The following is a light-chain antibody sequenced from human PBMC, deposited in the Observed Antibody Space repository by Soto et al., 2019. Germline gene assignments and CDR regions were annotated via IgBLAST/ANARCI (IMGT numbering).Light chain of an antibody. CDR1: QSVVGNQ. CDR2: GAS. J-gene: IGKJ5*01. Sequence: EVLMTQSRATLSLSPCEIAALSFRASQSVVGNQLAWYQHRRGQAPRLLIYGASTRPTGIPDRFSGSGSGTDFTLTISSLEPEDFAVYYCQQRSNWPITFGQGTRLEI. CDR3: QQRSNWPIT. V-gene: IGKV3D-20*02.